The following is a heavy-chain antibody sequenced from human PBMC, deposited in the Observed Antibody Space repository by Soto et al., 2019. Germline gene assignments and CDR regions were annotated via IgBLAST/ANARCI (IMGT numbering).Heavy chain of an antibody. CDR2: IYSGGST. Sequence: GGSLRLSCAAPGFTFSSYEMSWVRQAPGKGLEWVSVIYSGGSTYYADSVKGRFTISRDNSKNTLYLQMNSLRAEDTAVYYCARXRLYGDYPSYYYYGMDVWGQGTTVTVSS. CDR3: ARXRLYGDYPSYYYYGMDV. V-gene: IGHV3-53*01. J-gene: IGHJ6*02. D-gene: IGHD4-17*01. CDR1: GFTFSSYE.